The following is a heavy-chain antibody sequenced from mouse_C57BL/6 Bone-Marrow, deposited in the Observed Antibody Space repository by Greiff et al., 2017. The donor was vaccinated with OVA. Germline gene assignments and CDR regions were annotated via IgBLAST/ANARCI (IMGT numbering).Heavy chain of an antibody. V-gene: IGHV10-1*01. CDR3: VREELGLYYAMDY. CDR2: IRSKSNNYAT. Sequence: EVQGVESGGGLVQPKGSLKLSCAASGFSFNTYAMNWVRQAPGKGLEWVARIRSKSNNYATYYADSVKDRFTISRDDSESMLYLQMNNLKTEDTAMYYCVREELGLYYAMDYWGQGTSVTVSS. CDR1: GFSFNTYA. J-gene: IGHJ4*01. D-gene: IGHD4-1*01.